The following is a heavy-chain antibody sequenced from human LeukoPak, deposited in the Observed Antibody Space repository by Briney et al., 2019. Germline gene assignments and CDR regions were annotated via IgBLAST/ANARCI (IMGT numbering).Heavy chain of an antibody. CDR3: AKHGPGSLFYFDY. J-gene: IGHJ4*02. CDR2: ISGTGYNT. V-gene: IGHV3-23*01. D-gene: IGHD3-10*01. Sequence: TGGSLRLSCAASGFTFRNCAMSWVRQAPGKGLEWVSGISGTGYNTYYADSVKGRFTISRDNSKNTLYLQMNSLGAEDTAVYYCAKHGPGSLFYFDYWGQRTPVTVSS. CDR1: GFTFRNCA.